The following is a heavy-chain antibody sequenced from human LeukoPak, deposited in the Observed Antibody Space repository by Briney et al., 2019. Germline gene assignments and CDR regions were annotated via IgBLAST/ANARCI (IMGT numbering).Heavy chain of an antibody. CDR3: AFGYCSGGSCYSGNWFDP. CDR2: TYYRSKWYN. J-gene: IGHJ5*02. CDR1: GDXVSSNSAA. V-gene: IGHV6-1*01. Sequence: SQTLSLTCAISGDXVSSNSAAWNWITQSPSRGLEWLGRTYYRSKWYNDYAVSVKSRITINPDTSKNQFSLQLNSVTPEDTAVYYCAFGYCSGGSCYSGNWFDPWGQGTLVTVSS. D-gene: IGHD2-15*01.